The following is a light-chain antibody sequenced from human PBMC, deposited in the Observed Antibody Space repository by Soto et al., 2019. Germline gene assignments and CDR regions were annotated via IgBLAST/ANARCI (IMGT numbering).Light chain of an antibody. Sequence: EIALTQSPGTLFLSPGERATLSCRASKSVYSTYFAWYQQKPVQPPRLLIYGASSRATGIPDRFSGSGSGTDFTLTINSLQPAAFAVYYCQQYDPSSLGTFGKGTKVEIK. CDR1: KSVYSTY. V-gene: IGKV3-20*01. CDR2: GAS. CDR3: QQYDPSSLGT. J-gene: IGKJ1*01.